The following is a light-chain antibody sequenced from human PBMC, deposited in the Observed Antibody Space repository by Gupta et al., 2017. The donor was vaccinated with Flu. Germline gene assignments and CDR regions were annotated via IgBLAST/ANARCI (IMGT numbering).Light chain of an antibody. CDR2: EDN. Sequence: NFLLTQPHSVSESPGKTVTISCARSSGSIGSNYVQWFQQRPGSAPTTVMYEDNQRPSGVPDRFSGSTDSSSNSASLIISGLKTEDEADYYCQSFDVTTRPWVFGGGTKLTVL. J-gene: IGLJ3*02. CDR1: SGSIGSNY. V-gene: IGLV6-57*03. CDR3: QSFDVTTRPWV.